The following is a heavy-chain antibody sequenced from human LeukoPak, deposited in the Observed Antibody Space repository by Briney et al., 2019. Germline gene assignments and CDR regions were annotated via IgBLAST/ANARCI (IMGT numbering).Heavy chain of an antibody. CDR3: SRSNRGVPDY. V-gene: IGHV3-64*02. Sequence: GGSLRLSCAASGFTFSSYAMHWVRQAPGKGLEYVSAITSNGGGTYYADSVKGRFTISRDDSKNTLYLQMGGLRAEDMAVYYCSRSNRGVPDYWGQGTLVTVSS. CDR1: GFTFSSYA. CDR2: ITSNGGGT. J-gene: IGHJ4*02. D-gene: IGHD1-14*01.